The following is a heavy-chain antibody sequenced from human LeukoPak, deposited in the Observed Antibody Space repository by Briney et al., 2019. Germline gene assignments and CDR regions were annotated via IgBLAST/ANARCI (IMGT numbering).Heavy chain of an antibody. Sequence: GESLKISCKGSGYSFTSYWIGWVRQMPGKGLEWMGTIYPGNSDTRYSPSFQGQVTISADKSISTAYLQWSSLKASDTAMYYCARHEVDTAMVIYMDVWGKGTTVTVSS. J-gene: IGHJ6*03. D-gene: IGHD5-18*01. V-gene: IGHV5-51*01. CDR1: GYSFTSYW. CDR2: IYPGNSDT. CDR3: ARHEVDTAMVIYMDV.